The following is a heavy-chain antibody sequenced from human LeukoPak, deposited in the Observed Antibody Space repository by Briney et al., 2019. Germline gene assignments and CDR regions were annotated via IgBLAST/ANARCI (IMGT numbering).Heavy chain of an antibody. CDR2: ISYDGSNK. V-gene: IGHV3-30*18. CDR1: GFIFSSYG. J-gene: IGHJ4*02. Sequence: GGSLRLSCAASGFIFSSYGMHWVRQAPGKGLEWVAVISYDGSNKYYADSVKGRFTISRDNSKNTLYLQMNSLRAEDTAVYYCAKSVLLWFGESSYYFDYWGQGTLVTVSS. D-gene: IGHD3-10*01. CDR3: AKSVLLWFGESSYYFDY.